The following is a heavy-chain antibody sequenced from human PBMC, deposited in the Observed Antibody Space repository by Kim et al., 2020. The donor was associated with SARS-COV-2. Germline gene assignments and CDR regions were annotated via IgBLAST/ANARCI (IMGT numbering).Heavy chain of an antibody. CDR2: ISYDGSNK. J-gene: IGHJ6*01. D-gene: IGHD3-22*01. Sequence: GGSLRLSCSASGFTFSSYAMHWVRQAPGKGLEWVAVISYDGSNKYYADSVQGRFTISRDNSKNTLYLQMNSLRAEDTAVYYCARDLSDSIGYSYGMDV. V-gene: IGHV3-30-3*01. CDR3: ARDLSDSIGYSYGMDV. CDR1: GFTFSSYA.